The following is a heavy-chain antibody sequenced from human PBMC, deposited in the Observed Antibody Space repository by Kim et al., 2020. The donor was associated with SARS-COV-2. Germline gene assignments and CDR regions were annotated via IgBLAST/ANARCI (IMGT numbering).Heavy chain of an antibody. Sequence: SVKVSCKASGGTFSSYAISWVRQAPGQGLEWMGGIIPIFGTANYAQKFQGRVTITADESTSTAYMELSSLRSEDTAVYYCARVSAAAGTGPPKNWFDPWGQGTLVTDSS. CDR3: ARVSAAAGTGPPKNWFDP. V-gene: IGHV1-69*13. D-gene: IGHD6-13*01. CDR1: GGTFSSYA. J-gene: IGHJ5*02. CDR2: IIPIFGTA.